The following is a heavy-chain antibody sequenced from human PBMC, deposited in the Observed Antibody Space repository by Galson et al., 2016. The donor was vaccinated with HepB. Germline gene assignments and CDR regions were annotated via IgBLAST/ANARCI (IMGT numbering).Heavy chain of an antibody. CDR3: AREMHVAAAAAFDF. J-gene: IGHJ4*02. D-gene: IGHD6-13*01. V-gene: IGHV3-33*08. Sequence: SLRLSCAASGFTFSTYGMHWVRQAPGKGLEWVALIWHDGSNKYYADSVKGRFTISRDNPKNTLYLQMNSLKVEATAVYYCAREMHVAAAAAFDFWGRGTLVTVSS. CDR2: IWHDGSNK. CDR1: GFTFSTYG.